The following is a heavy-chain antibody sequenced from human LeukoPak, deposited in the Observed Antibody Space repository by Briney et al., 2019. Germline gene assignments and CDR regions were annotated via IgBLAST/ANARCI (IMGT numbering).Heavy chain of an antibody. V-gene: IGHV4-39*01. Sequence: SETLSLTCTVSGGSITSSTYYWGWIRQPPGKGLEWIGSIYYSGSTYYTPSLKSRVTISVDTSKNQFSLKLSSVTAADSAVYYCARIYCSGGTCYSGVGWFDPWGQGTLVTVSS. CDR1: GGSITSSTYY. D-gene: IGHD2-15*01. CDR3: ARIYCSGGTCYSGVGWFDP. J-gene: IGHJ5*02. CDR2: IYYSGST.